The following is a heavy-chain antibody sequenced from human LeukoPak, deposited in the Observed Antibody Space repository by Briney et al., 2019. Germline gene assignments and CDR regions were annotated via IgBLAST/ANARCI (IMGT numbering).Heavy chain of an antibody. CDR1: GFPFGNFW. CDR2: MDTDGRTT. Sequence: VGSLRLSCVVSGFPFGNFWMHWVRQVPGKGLVWVARMDTDGRTTDYADSVKGRFTISRDNARNTLYLQMRSLRADDTALYYCATDVTGSEDRWGQGTLVTVSS. V-gene: IGHV3-74*01. CDR3: ATDVTGSEDR. J-gene: IGHJ5*02. D-gene: IGHD6-25*01.